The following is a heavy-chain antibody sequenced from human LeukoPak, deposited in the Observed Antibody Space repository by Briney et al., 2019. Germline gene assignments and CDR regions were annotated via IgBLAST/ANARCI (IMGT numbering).Heavy chain of an antibody. V-gene: IGHV4-34*01. D-gene: IGHD3-10*01. CDR3: ARGPITMVRGAHYYGMDV. Sequence: SETLSLTCAVYGGSFGGYYWSWIRQPPGKGLEWIGEINHSGSTNYNPSLKSRVTISVDTSKNQFSLKLSSVTAADTAVYYCARGPITMVRGAHYYGMDVWGKGTTVTVSS. J-gene: IGHJ6*04. CDR2: INHSGST. CDR1: GGSFGGYY.